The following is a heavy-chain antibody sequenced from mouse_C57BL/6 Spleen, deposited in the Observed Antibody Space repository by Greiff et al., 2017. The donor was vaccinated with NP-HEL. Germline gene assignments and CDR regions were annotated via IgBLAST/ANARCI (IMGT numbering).Heavy chain of an antibody. Sequence: DVMLVESGGDLVKPGGSLKLSCAASGFTFSSYGMSWVRQTPDKRLEWVATISSGGSYTYYPDSVKGRFTISRDNAKNTLYLQMSSLKSEDTAMYYCASLYGNYAWYFDVWGTGTTVTVSS. CDR1: GFTFSSYG. CDR3: ASLYGNYAWYFDV. CDR2: ISSGGSYT. V-gene: IGHV5-6*02. J-gene: IGHJ1*03. D-gene: IGHD2-1*01.